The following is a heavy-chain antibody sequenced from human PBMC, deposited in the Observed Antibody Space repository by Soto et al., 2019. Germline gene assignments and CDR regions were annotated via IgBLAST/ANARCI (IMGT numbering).Heavy chain of an antibody. Sequence: SETLSLTCTVSGGSINPYYWGWIRQPPGKGLEWIGNIYYSGTTNYHPSLKSRVTISLDTSKNQFSLKLSSVTAADTAVYYCARLGGYYQAFDSWGQGTLVT. CDR1: GGSINPYY. V-gene: IGHV4-59*08. D-gene: IGHD3-22*01. J-gene: IGHJ4*02. CDR3: ARLGGYYQAFDS. CDR2: IYYSGTT.